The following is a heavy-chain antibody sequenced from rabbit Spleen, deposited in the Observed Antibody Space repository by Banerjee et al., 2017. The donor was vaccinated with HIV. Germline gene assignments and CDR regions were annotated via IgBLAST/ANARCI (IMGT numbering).Heavy chain of an antibody. J-gene: IGHJ4*01. CDR2: IYTGSGST. D-gene: IGHD8-1*01. V-gene: IGHV1S45*01. CDR3: AISSPGSSYGFNL. CDR1: GFSFSSYYY. Sequence: QEQLEESGGGLVQPEASLTLTCTASGFSFSSYYYMCWVRQAPGKGLEWIACIYTGSGSTYYASWAKGRFTISKASSTTVTLQMTRLTAADTATYFCAISSPGSSYGFNLWGQGTLVTVS.